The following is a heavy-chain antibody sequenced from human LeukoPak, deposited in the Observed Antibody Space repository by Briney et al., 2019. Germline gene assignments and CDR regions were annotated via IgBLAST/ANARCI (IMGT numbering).Heavy chain of an antibody. D-gene: IGHD3-10*01. CDR1: GLTFSSYW. CDR2: IKQDGSEK. CDR3: AKERYYYGSGSHYDY. V-gene: IGHV3-7*01. J-gene: IGHJ4*02. Sequence: GGSLRLSCAASGLTFSSYWMSWVRQAPGKGLEWVANIKQDGSEKYYVDSVKGRFTISRGNSKNTLYLQMNSLRAEDTAVYYCAKERYYYGSGSHYDYWGQGTLVTVSS.